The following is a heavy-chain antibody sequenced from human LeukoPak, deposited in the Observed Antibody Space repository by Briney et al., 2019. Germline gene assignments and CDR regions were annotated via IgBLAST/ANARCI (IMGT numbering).Heavy chain of an antibody. Sequence: SETLSLTCTVSGGSISSSSYYWGWIRQPPGKGLEWIGSIYYSGSTYYNPFLKSRVIISVDTSKNQFSLKLYSVTAADTAVYYCARHRVGGDWYFDYWGQGTLVTVSS. D-gene: IGHD2-21*02. CDR1: GGSISSSSYY. CDR2: IYYSGST. J-gene: IGHJ4*02. V-gene: IGHV4-39*07. CDR3: ARHRVGGDWYFDY.